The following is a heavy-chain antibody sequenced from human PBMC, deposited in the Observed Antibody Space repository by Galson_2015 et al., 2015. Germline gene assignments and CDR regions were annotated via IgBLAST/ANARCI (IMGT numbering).Heavy chain of an antibody. D-gene: IGHD3-10*01. Sequence: SLRLSCAASGFTFSSYAMHWVRQAPGKGLEWVAVISYDGSNKYYADSVKGRFTISRDNSKNTLYLQMNSLRAEDTAVYYCARDLYGSGPTGISFAFDIWGQGTMVTVSS. CDR2: ISYDGSNK. V-gene: IGHV3-30-3*01. J-gene: IGHJ3*02. CDR1: GFTFSSYA. CDR3: ARDLYGSGPTGISFAFDI.